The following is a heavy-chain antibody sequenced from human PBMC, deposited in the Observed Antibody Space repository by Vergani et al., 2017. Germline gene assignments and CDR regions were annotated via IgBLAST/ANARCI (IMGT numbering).Heavy chain of an antibody. CDR3: ARDQYFDWLGYFDY. V-gene: IGHV3-21*01. Sequence: EVQVVESGGGLVKPGGSLRLSCAASGFTFSSYSMNWVRQAPGKGLEWVSYISSSNSYIFYADSVKGRFTISRDNAKNSLYLQMNSLRTEDTAVYYCARDQYFDWLGYFDYWGQGTLVTVSS. CDR2: ISSSNSYI. J-gene: IGHJ4*02. D-gene: IGHD3-9*01. CDR1: GFTFSSYS.